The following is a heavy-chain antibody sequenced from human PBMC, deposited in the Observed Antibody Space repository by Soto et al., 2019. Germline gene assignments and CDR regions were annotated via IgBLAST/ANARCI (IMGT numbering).Heavy chain of an antibody. CDR1: GFTFSSYG. CDR2: IWYDGSNK. CDR3: ARDLRYFDWLLPIFDY. J-gene: IGHJ4*02. D-gene: IGHD3-9*01. Sequence: PGGSLRLSCAASGFTFSSYGMHWVRQAPGKGLEWVAVIWYDGSNKYYADSVKGRFTISRDNSKNTLYLQMNSLRAEDTAVYYCARDLRYFDWLLPIFDYWGQGTLVTVSS. V-gene: IGHV3-33*01.